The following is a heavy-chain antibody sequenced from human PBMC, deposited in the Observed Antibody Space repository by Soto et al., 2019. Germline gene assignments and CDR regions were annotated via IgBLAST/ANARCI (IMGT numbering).Heavy chain of an antibody. CDR1: GYSFRSYD. CDR2: GHPATGST. V-gene: IGHV1-8*02. CDR3: ATVRVPADWLNP. J-gene: IGHJ5*02. Sequence: QVQLVQSGAEVKKPGASVKVSCKGSGYSFRSYDITWVRQAPGQGFEGKGWGHPATGSTGYAQRFKGRGSMTSDTSRNPPYMSLSYLRVEDTAVYYCATVRVPADWLNPWGKGTLVTVSS.